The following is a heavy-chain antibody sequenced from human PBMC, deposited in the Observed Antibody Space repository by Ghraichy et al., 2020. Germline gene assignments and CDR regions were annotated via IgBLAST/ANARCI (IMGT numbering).Heavy chain of an antibody. CDR3: ARAMRFHWYFDL. Sequence: SETLSLTCTVSGGSISSYYWSWLWQPPGKGLEWIGNIDFSGGSKYSPSLTSRVTISVDTSKNQFSLKLDSVTAADTAVYYCARAMRFHWYFDLWGRGSLVTVSS. CDR1: GGSISSYY. V-gene: IGHV4-59*01. J-gene: IGHJ2*01. CDR2: IDFSGGS.